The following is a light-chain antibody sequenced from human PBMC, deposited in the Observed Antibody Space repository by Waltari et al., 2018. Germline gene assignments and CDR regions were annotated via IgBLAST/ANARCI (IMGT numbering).Light chain of an antibody. J-gene: IGLJ2*01. CDR3: ATWDDSLSGMV. CDR1: SSNLGSNS. Sequence: QSVLTQSPSVSGTPGQRVTLSCSGSSSNLGSNSVYWYQQLPGTAPKLLIFRNNQRPSGVPDRLSGSKSGTSASLAISGLRSEDEADYYCATWDDSLSGMVFGGGTKLTVL. V-gene: IGLV1-47*01. CDR2: RNN.